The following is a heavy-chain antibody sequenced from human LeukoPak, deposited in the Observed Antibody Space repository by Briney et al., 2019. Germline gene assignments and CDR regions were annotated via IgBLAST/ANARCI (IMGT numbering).Heavy chain of an antibody. CDR2: IYSGVGP. Sequence: GGSLRLSCTVSGFTVSSNSMSWVRQAPGKGLEWVSFIYSGVGPHYSDSVKGRFTISRDDSKNTLYLQMNSLRAEDTAVYYCVRDFMYNTACTGCWGQGTLVTVSS. CDR1: GFTVSSNS. J-gene: IGHJ4*02. CDR3: VRDFMYNTACTGC. V-gene: IGHV3-53*01. D-gene: IGHD5-18*01.